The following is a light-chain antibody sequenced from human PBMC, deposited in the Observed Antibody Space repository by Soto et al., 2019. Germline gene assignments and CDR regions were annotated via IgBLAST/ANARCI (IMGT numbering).Light chain of an antibody. Sequence: EIVLTQSPGTLSFSPGERATLSCRASQSVSSTSLAWYQQKPGQAPRHLIYGASNRATGIPDRFSGSGSGTDFTLTISRLEPDEFAVYYCQQYDGSPPWTFGLGNKVEFK. V-gene: IGKV3-20*01. CDR3: QQYDGSPPWT. CDR2: GAS. J-gene: IGKJ1*01. CDR1: QSVSSTS.